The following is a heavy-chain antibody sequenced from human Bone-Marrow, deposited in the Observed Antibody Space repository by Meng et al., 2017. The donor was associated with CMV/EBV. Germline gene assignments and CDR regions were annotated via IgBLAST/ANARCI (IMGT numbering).Heavy chain of an antibody. D-gene: IGHD2-2*01. V-gene: IGHV3-23*01. CDR3: ASARAVGSLPAAIND. CDR2: INGSGGKT. J-gene: IGHJ4*02. CDR1: GFSVSSNY. Sequence: GESLKISCAPSGFSVSSNYMGWVRQAPGKGLEWVSGINGSGGKTYYADSVKGRFTISRDNSKNTLYLQIDSLRAEDTAFYYCASARAVGSLPAAINDWGQGTLVTVSS.